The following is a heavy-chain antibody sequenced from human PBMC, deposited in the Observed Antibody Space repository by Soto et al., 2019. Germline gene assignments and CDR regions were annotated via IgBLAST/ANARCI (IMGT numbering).Heavy chain of an antibody. D-gene: IGHD3-10*01. Sequence: ETLSLTCAVYGGSFSGYYWSWIRQPPGKGLEWIGEINHSGSTNYNPSLKSRVTISVDTSKNQFSLKLSSVTAADTAVYYCARRYYYGSGSYYRYYYYYMDVWGKGTTVTVSS. J-gene: IGHJ6*03. CDR2: INHSGST. CDR3: ARRYYYGSGSYYRYYYYYMDV. V-gene: IGHV4-34*01. CDR1: GGSFSGYY.